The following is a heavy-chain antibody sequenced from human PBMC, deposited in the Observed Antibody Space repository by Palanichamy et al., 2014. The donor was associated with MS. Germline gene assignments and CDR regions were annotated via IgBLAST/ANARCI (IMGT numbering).Heavy chain of an antibody. CDR3: AKDKGTGRDHPHYNGMDV. CDR2: ISYDSGSV. CDR1: GFSFGDYV. Sequence: EVQLVEFGGGLVQPGRSLRLSCAASGFSFGDYVMHWVRQAPGKGLEWVSGISYDSGSVGYADSVKGRFTVSRDNAKNFLYLQMNGLRAEDTALYYCAKDKGTGRDHPHYNGMDVWGQGTTVTVSS. J-gene: IGHJ6*02. D-gene: IGHD2-15*01. V-gene: IGHV3-9*01.